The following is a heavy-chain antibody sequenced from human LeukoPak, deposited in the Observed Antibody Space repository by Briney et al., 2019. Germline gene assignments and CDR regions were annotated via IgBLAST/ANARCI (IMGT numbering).Heavy chain of an antibody. CDR1: GYTFSNFA. CDR2: INTNAGNP. J-gene: IGHJ4*02. CDR3: ARRGVGSAWYFDF. Sequence: ASVKVSCKASGYTFSNFAMNWVRQAPGQGLEWMGWINTNAGNPTYAQGFTGRFVFSVDTSVGTAYLHISSLKAEDTAVYYCARRGVGSAWYFDFWGQGSLVTVSS. V-gene: IGHV7-4-1*02. D-gene: IGHD6-19*01.